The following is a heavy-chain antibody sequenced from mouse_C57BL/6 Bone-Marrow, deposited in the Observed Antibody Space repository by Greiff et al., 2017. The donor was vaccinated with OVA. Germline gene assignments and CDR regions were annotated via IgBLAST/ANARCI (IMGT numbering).Heavy chain of an antibody. CDR3: ARRAYYSNYVDWYFDV. CDR2: IDPNSGGT. J-gene: IGHJ1*03. V-gene: IGHV1-72*01. D-gene: IGHD2-5*01. CDR1: GYTFTSYW. Sequence: QVQLQQSGAELVKPGASVKLSCKASGYTFTSYWMHWVKQRPGRGLEWIGRIDPNSGGTKYNEKFKSKATLTVDKPSSTAYMQLSSLTSEDSAVYYCARRAYYSNYVDWYFDVWGTGTTVTVSS.